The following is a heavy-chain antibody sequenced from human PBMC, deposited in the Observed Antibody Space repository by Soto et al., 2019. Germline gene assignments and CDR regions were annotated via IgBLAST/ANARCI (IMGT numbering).Heavy chain of an antibody. CDR3: ARDAGAIVVVPAAAMSDH. J-gene: IGHJ1*01. D-gene: IGHD2-2*01. Sequence: EVQLVESGGGLVKPGGSLRLSCAASGFTFSSYSMNWVRQAPGKGLEWVSSISSSSSYIYYADSVKGRFTISRANAKNSLYLQMNSLRAEDTAVYYCARDAGAIVVVPAAAMSDHWGQGTLVTVSS. CDR2: ISSSSSYI. V-gene: IGHV3-21*01. CDR1: GFTFSSYS.